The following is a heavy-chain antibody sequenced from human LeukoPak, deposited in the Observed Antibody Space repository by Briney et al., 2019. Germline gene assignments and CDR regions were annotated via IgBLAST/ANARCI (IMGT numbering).Heavy chain of an antibody. D-gene: IGHD3-3*01. CDR2: IIPIFGTA. CDR3: ARDGQYYDFWSGYPGIYYFDY. J-gene: IGHJ4*02. CDR1: GGTFSSYA. Sequence: SVKVSCKASGGTFSSYAISWVRQAPGQGLEWMGGIIPIFGTANYAQKFQGRVTITTDESTSTAYMELSSLRSEDTAVYYCARDGQYYDFWSGYPGIYYFDYWGQGTLVTVSS. V-gene: IGHV1-69*05.